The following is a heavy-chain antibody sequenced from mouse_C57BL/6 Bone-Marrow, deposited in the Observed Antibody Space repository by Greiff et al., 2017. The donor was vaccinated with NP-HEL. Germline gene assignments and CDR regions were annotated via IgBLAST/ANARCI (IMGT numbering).Heavy chain of an antibody. J-gene: IGHJ2*01. Sequence: VQLQQPGAELVMPGASVKLSCKASGYNFTSYWMHWVKQRPGQGLEWIGEIDPSDSYTNYNQKFKGKSTLTVDKSSSTAYMQLSSLTSEDSAVYYCARYDYDGYWGQGTTLTVSS. V-gene: IGHV1-69*01. CDR2: IDPSDSYT. CDR1: GYNFTSYW. D-gene: IGHD2-4*01. CDR3: ARYDYDGY.